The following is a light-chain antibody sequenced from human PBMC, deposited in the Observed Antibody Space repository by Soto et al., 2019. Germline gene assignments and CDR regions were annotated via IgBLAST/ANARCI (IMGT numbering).Light chain of an antibody. V-gene: IGLV1-40*01. CDR2: DND. Sequence: QSGLTQPPSVSGAPGQRVAISCAGSSSNIGGGYDVHWYQQLPGTAPKLLIYDNDNRPSGVPDRFSGSKSGTSAFLAITGLQAEDEADYYCQSYDSSLSVVFGGGTKLTVL. CDR3: QSYDSSLSVV. J-gene: IGLJ2*01. CDR1: SSNIGGGYD.